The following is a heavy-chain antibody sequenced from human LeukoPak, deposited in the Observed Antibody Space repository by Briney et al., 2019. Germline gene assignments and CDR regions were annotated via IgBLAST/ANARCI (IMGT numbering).Heavy chain of an antibody. Sequence: SVKVSCKASGGTFSSYAISWVRQAPGQGLEWMGGIIPIFGTANYAQKFQGRVTITADKSTSTAYMELRSLRSDDTAVYYCARDSGSSFTGYYYYYMDVWGKGTTVTVSS. CDR1: GGTFSSYA. J-gene: IGHJ6*03. V-gene: IGHV1-69*06. CDR3: ARDSGSSFTGYYYYYMDV. D-gene: IGHD6-6*01. CDR2: IIPIFGTA.